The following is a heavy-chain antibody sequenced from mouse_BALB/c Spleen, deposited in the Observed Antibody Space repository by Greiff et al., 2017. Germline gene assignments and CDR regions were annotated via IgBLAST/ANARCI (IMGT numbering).Heavy chain of an antibody. J-gene: IGHJ1*01. CDR2: IYPGDGDT. CDR3: ARSYGNYGYFDV. D-gene: IGHD2-1*01. Sequence: VKLVESGAELARPGASVKLSCKASGYTFTSYWMQWVKQRPGQGLEWIGAIYPGDGDTRYTQKFKGKATLTADKSSSTACMQLSSLASEDSAVYYCARSYGNYGYFDVWGAGTTVTVSS. V-gene: IGHV1-87*01. CDR1: GYTFTSYW.